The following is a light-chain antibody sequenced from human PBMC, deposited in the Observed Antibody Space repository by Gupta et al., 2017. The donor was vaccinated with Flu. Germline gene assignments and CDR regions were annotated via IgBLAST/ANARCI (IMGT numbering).Light chain of an antibody. CDR2: NDN. CDR1: NSNIGRNT. CDR3: ATWDDSLNGPV. V-gene: IGLV1-44*01. Sequence: QSLLTQPPSSSGTPGQRVTISCSGSNSNIGRNTLSWYQQLPGAPPKLIIQNDNQRPSGVPVRFSGSKAGTSASLTISGLQSEDEGDFYCATWDDSLNGPVFGGGTRLTVL. J-gene: IGLJ3*02.